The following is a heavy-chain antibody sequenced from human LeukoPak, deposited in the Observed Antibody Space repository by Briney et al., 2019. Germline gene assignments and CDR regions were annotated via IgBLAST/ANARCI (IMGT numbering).Heavy chain of an antibody. V-gene: IGHV1-46*01. CDR3: ARDQGGAAAAPGYFQH. CDR2: INPSGGST. Sequence: ASVKVSCKASGYTFTSYYMHWVRQAPGQGLEWMGIINPSGGSTSYAQKFQGRVTMTRDTSTSTVYMELSSLRSEDTAVYYCARDQGGAAAAPGYFQHWAQGTLVTVFS. D-gene: IGHD6-13*01. CDR1: GYTFTSYY. J-gene: IGHJ1*01.